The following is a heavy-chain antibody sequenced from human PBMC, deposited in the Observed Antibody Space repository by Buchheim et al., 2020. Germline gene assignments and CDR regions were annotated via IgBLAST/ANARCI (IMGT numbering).Heavy chain of an antibody. CDR2: ISGSGGST. CDR3: AKRTNPNGSGSYYNYYYYYGMDV. D-gene: IGHD3-10*01. CDR1: GFTFSSYA. Sequence: EVQLLESGGGLVQPGGSLRLSCAASGFTFSSYAMSWVRQAPGKGLEWVSAISGSGGSTYYADSVKGRFTISRDNSKNTLYLKMNSLRAEDTAVYYCAKRTNPNGSGSYYNYYYYYGMDVWGQGTT. J-gene: IGHJ6*02. V-gene: IGHV3-23*01.